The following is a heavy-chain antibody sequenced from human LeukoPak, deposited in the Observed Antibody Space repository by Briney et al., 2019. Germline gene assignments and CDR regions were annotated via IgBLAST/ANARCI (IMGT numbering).Heavy chain of an antibody. CDR3: ARVDSTKFDY. Sequence: PSETLSLTCAVSGYSISSGYYWGWIRQPPRKGLEWIGSIYRSGSTYYNPSLTSRVTISLDTAKNHFSLKLSSVTAAETAVYYCARVDSTKFDYWGQGTLVTVSS. CDR1: GYSISSGYY. V-gene: IGHV4-38-2*01. J-gene: IGHJ4*02. CDR2: IYRSGST. D-gene: IGHD3/OR15-3a*01.